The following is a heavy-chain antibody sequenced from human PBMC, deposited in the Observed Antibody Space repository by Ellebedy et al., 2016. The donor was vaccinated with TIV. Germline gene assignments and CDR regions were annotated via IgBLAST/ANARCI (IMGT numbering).Heavy chain of an antibody. CDR3: AKGPTVFGVVPAYFDY. V-gene: IGHV4-39*07. CDR1: GDSISSSSYY. J-gene: IGHJ4*02. CDR2: MYYSGST. Sequence: MPGGSLRLSCTVSGDSISSSSYYWGWIRQPPGKGLEWIGNMYYSGSTYYNPSLKSRVTISIDTSKNQFSLRLRYVTAADTAVYYCAKGPTVFGVVPAYFDYWGQGTLVTVSS. D-gene: IGHD3-3*01.